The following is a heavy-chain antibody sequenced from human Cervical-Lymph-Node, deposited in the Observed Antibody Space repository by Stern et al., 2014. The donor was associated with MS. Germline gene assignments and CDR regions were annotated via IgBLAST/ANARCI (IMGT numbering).Heavy chain of an antibody. CDR3: AREAAMAVAGTGVDY. CDR2: INPNSGGT. Sequence: VQLVQSGAEVKKPGASVKVSCKASGYTFTGYYMHWVRQAPGQGLECMGRINPNSGGTNYAQKFQGRVTMTRDTSISTAYMELSRLRSDDTAVYYCAREAAMAVAGTGVDYWGQGTLVTVSS. V-gene: IGHV1-2*06. CDR1: GYTFTGYY. D-gene: IGHD6-19*01. J-gene: IGHJ4*02.